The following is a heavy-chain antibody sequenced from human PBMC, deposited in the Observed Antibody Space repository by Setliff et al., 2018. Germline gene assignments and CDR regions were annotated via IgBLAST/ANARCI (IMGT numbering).Heavy chain of an antibody. V-gene: IGHV4-4*07. CDR1: GGSISSYY. Sequence: SETLSLTCTVSGGSISSYYWSWIRQPAGKGLEWIGHIYIGGSANYNPSLKSRVTMSIDTSKNQFSLKLNSVTAADMAVYYCARTSGYEKHYYYYYGMDVWGQGTTVNVSS. J-gene: IGHJ6*02. CDR3: ARTSGYEKHYYYYYGMDV. D-gene: IGHD5-12*01. CDR2: IYIGGSA.